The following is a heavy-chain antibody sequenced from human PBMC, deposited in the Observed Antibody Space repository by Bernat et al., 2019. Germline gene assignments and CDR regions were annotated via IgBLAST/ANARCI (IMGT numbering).Heavy chain of an antibody. J-gene: IGHJ6*02. Sequence: EVQLLESGGGLVQPGGSLRLSCAASRFTFSSYAMNWVRQAPGKGLEWVAGIGTTISSVGSPYYADSVKGRFTISRDNSKNTLYLQMNSLRAEDTAVYYCARDGARGSGNSYYGMDVWGQGTTVTVSS. CDR2: TISSVGSP. D-gene: IGHD3-10*01. V-gene: IGHV3-23*01. CDR1: RFTFSSYA. CDR3: ARDGARGSGNSYYGMDV.